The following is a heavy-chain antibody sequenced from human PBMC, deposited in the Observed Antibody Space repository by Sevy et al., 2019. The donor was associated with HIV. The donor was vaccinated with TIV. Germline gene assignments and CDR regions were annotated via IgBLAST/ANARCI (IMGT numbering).Heavy chain of an antibody. V-gene: IGHV1-46*01. D-gene: IGHD3-22*01. J-gene: IGHJ3*02. CDR3: ARDSSTSLGAMIVVVIAGAFDI. CDR2: INPSGGST. CDR1: GYTFTSYY. Sequence: ASVKVSCKASGYTFTSYYMHWVRQAPGQGLEWMGIINPSGGSTSYAQKFQGRVTMTRDTSTSTVYMELSSLRSGDTAVYYCARDSSTSLGAMIVVVIAGAFDIWGQGTMVTVSS.